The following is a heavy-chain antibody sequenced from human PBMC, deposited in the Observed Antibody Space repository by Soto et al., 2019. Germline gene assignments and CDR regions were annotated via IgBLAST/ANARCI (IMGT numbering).Heavy chain of an antibody. CDR3: ARDPKTYGGQQCAFKHLDS. CDR2: LYTEGTS. Sequence: VWSLRLSCVASGLTVSHNYMAWVRQAPEMGLEWVSILYTEGTSYYADSVKGRFTISRDNSKSTLYLQVDSLRPEDAAVYYCARDPKTYGGQQCAFKHLDSWGQGTWVTVSS. D-gene: IGHD4-17*01. CDR1: GLTVSHNY. J-gene: IGHJ5*01. V-gene: IGHV3-53*05.